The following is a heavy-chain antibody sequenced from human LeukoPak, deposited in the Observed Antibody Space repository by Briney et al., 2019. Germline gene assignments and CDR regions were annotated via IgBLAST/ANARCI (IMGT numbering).Heavy chain of an antibody. Sequence: PSETLSLTCTVSGGSISSGDYYWRWIRQPPGKGLEWIGYIYYSGSTYYNPSLKSRVTISVDTSKNQFSLKLSSVTAADTAVYYCARSRFDKYDYVWGSYPFDYWGQGTLVTVSS. CDR3: ARSRFDKYDYVWGSYPFDY. CDR2: IYYSGST. V-gene: IGHV4-30-4*08. CDR1: GGSISSGDYY. D-gene: IGHD3-16*02. J-gene: IGHJ4*02.